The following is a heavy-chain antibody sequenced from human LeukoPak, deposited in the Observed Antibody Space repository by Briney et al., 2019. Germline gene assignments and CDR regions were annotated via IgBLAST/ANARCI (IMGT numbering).Heavy chain of an antibody. CDR3: AKAAPTVVTANYFDY. J-gene: IGHJ4*02. D-gene: IGHD4-23*01. Sequence: GGSLRLSCAASGFTFSSYAMHWVRQAPGKGLEWVTFIRYDGSNEYYADSVKGRFTISRDNSKNTLYLQMNSLRPEDTAVYYCAKAAPTVVTANYFDYWGQGTLVTVSS. V-gene: IGHV3-30*02. CDR2: IRYDGSNE. CDR1: GFTFSSYA.